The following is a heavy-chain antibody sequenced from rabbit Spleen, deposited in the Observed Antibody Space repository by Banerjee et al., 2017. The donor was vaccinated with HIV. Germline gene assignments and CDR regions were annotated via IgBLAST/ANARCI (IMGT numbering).Heavy chain of an antibody. CDR1: GFSFSNKAV. D-gene: IGHD4-1*01. CDR3: ARDLAGAIGWNFNL. J-gene: IGHJ4*01. Sequence: QEQLVESGGGLVKPEGSLKLSCTASGFSFSNKAVMCWVRQAPGKGLEWIACINARSGDSVYATWAKGRFTISRVSWTTVTLQMTSVTAADTASYFCARDLAGAIGWNFNLWGQGTLVTVS. CDR2: INARSGDS. V-gene: IGHV1S45*01.